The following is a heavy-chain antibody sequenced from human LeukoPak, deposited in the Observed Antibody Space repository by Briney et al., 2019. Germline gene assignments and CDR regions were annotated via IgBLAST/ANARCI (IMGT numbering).Heavy chain of an antibody. J-gene: IGHJ5*02. D-gene: IGHD2-2*01. CDR3: ARERGGDIVVVPAAMTHPFDP. Sequence: ASVKVSCKASGGTFSSYAISWVRQAPGQGLEWMGGIIPIFGTANYAQKFRGRVTITAEESTSTAHMELSSLRSEDTAVYYCARERGGDIVVVPAAMTHPFDPWGQGTLVTVSS. V-gene: IGHV1-69*13. CDR1: GGTFSSYA. CDR2: IIPIFGTA.